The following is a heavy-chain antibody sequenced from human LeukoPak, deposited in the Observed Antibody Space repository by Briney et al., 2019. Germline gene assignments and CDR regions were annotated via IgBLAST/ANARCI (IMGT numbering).Heavy chain of an antibody. CDR3: ARDRTGHPVMVRGVPFDY. Sequence: ASVKVSCKASGYTFTSYGIRWVRQAPEQGLEWMGWISAYNGNTNYAQKLQGRVTMTTDTSTSTAYMELRSLRSDDTAVYYCARDRTGHPVMVRGVPFDYWGQGTLVTVSS. CDR1: GYTFTSYG. CDR2: ISAYNGNT. J-gene: IGHJ4*02. D-gene: IGHD3-10*01. V-gene: IGHV1-18*01.